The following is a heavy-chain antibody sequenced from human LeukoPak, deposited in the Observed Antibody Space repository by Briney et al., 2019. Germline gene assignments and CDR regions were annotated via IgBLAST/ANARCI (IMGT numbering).Heavy chain of an antibody. J-gene: IGHJ4*02. Sequence: GGSLRLSCAASGFTFRSYSMNWVRQAPGKGLEWVSSMSSSSSYIYYADSVKGRFTISRDNAKNSLYLQINSLRTEDTAVYYCARAVAYYYDSSGYYHDYWGQGTLVTVSS. D-gene: IGHD3-22*01. V-gene: IGHV3-21*01. CDR1: GFTFRSYS. CDR3: ARAVAYYYDSSGYYHDY. CDR2: MSSSSSYI.